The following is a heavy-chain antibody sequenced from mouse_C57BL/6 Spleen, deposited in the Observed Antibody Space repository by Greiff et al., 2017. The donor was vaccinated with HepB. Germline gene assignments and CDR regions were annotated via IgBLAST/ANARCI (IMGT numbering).Heavy chain of an antibody. D-gene: IGHD2-4*01. Sequence: VQLQQSGPGLVQPSQSLSITCTVSGFSLTSYGVHWVRQSPGKGLEWLGVIWSGGSTDYNAAFISRLSISKDNSKSQVFFKMNSLQADDTAIYYCARNQGDYDWFAYWGQGTLVTVSA. J-gene: IGHJ3*01. CDR2: IWSGGST. CDR3: ARNQGDYDWFAY. V-gene: IGHV2-2*01. CDR1: GFSLTSYG.